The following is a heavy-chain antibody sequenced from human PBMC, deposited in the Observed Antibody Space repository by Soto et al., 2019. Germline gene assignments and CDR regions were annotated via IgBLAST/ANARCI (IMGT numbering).Heavy chain of an antibody. CDR3: ARLTTVTTPGFDP. Sequence: QLQLQESGPGLVKPSETLSLTCTVSGGSISSSSYYWGWIRQPPGKGLEWIGSIYYSGSTYYNPSLRRRGTLPVDTSKNQFSLKLSSVTAADTAVYYCARLTTVTTPGFDPWGQGTLVTVSS. D-gene: IGHD4-17*01. V-gene: IGHV4-39*01. CDR2: IYYSGST. J-gene: IGHJ5*02. CDR1: GGSISSSSYY.